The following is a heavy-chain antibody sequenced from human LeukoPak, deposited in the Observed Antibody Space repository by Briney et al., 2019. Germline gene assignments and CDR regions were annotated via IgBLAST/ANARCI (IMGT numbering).Heavy chain of an antibody. D-gene: IGHD5-12*01. J-gene: IGHJ4*02. V-gene: IGHV4-39*01. Sequence: SENLSLTCTVSGGSISSSSYFWGWIRQPPGKGLEWLGSFYYRGVTYYNPSLKSRVIISVDMSKNQFSLSLSSMTAADTATYYCARPVGSTLVAHYFDYWGQGTLVTVSS. CDR3: ARPVGSTLVAHYFDY. CDR2: FYYRGVT. CDR1: GGSISSSSYF.